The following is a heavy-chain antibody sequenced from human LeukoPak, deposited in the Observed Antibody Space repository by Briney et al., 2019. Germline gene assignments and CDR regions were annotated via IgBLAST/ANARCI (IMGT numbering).Heavy chain of an antibody. V-gene: IGHV3-33*01. CDR2: IWHDGSEK. CDR1: GFIFSDFG. J-gene: IGHJ6*02. D-gene: IGHD3-3*01. CDR3: ASLNRVYDFWSPNIYYYYCGMDV. Sequence: PGRSLRLSCAASGFIFSDFGMHWVRQSPGKGLEWVAVIWHDGSEKYYADSVKGRFTISRDNFNNTLYLQMNSLRAEDTAVYYCASLNRVYDFWSPNIYYYYCGMDVWGQGTTVTVSS.